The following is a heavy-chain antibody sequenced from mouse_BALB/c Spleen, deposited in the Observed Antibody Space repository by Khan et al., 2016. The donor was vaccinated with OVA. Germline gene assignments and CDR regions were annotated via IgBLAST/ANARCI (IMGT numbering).Heavy chain of an antibody. CDR1: GFSLTGYG. J-gene: IGHJ4*01. CDR3: ARAYYGNYREAMDY. Sequence: VQLQESGPGLVAPSQSLSITCTVSGFSLTGYGVNWVRQPPGKGLEWLGMIWGDGRTDYTSALKSRLNLNKDNSKSQVFLKMNSLQTDDTARYYCARAYYGNYREAMDYWGQGTSVTVSS. CDR2: IWGDGRT. V-gene: IGHV2-6-7*01. D-gene: IGHD2-10*01.